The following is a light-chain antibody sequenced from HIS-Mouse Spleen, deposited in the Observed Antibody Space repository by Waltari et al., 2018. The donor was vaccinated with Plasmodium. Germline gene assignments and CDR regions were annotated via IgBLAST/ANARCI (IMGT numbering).Light chain of an antibody. CDR1: QGISSY. V-gene: IGKV1-8*01. J-gene: IGKJ4*01. CDR2: AGA. Sequence: AIRMTQSPSSFSASTGARVTITCRGSQGISSYLAWYQQKPGKAPKLLIYAGASFQSGVPSRVSGSGSGTDFTLTISCLQSEDFATYYCQQYYSYLLTFGGGTKVEIK. CDR3: QQYYSYLLT.